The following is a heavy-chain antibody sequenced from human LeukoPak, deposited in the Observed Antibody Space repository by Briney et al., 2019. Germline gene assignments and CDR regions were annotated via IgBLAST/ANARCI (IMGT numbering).Heavy chain of an antibody. V-gene: IGHV3-48*01. CDR2: ISSSSSTI. Sequence: PGGSLRLSCAASGFTFSSYGMTWVRQAPGKGLEWVSYISSSSSTIYYADSVKGRFTISRDNAKNSLYLQLNSLRAEDTAVYYCARDQYYYDSSGYYRFDYWGQGTLVTVSS. CDR3: ARDQYYYDSSGYYRFDY. CDR1: GFTFSSYG. D-gene: IGHD3-22*01. J-gene: IGHJ4*02.